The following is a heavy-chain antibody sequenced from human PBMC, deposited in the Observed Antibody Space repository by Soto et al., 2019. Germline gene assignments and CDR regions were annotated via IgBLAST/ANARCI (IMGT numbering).Heavy chain of an antibody. CDR2: ISGSGTII. D-gene: IGHD3-3*01. J-gene: IGHJ3*01. Sequence: GGSLRLSCASSVFTFSSYEMNCVRHSPGKWLEWLSYISGSGTIILYADSVKGRFTISRDNAKNSLYLQMNSLRVEDTAVYYCTRDSDFWMDLHRRYALNLCGEGTLVTFSS. CDR3: TRDSDFWMDLHRRYALNL. V-gene: IGHV3-48*03. CDR1: VFTFSSYE.